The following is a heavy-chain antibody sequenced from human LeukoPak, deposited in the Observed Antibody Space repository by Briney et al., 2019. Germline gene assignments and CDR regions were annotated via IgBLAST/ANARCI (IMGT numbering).Heavy chain of an antibody. V-gene: IGHV3-11*04. CDR3: ARALTRDALDL. Sequence: GGSLRLSCAAWGFTFNDYYLRWMRQAPGKGLEGVSYNSSSGSTIYYAVSVKGRFTVSRDNAQDSLYLQLNNLKAGDAGVYYCARALTRDALDLWGQGTMVTVSS. J-gene: IGHJ3*01. CDR2: NSSSGSTI. CDR1: GFTFNDYY.